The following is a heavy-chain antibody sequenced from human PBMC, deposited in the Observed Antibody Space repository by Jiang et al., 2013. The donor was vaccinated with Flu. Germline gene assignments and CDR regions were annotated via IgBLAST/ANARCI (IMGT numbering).Heavy chain of an antibody. CDR2: VDPEDGKP. CDR1: GYTFTDYN. V-gene: IGHV1-69-2*01. D-gene: IGHD6-13*01. Sequence: GYTFTDYNMHWVQQVPGKGLEWMGLVDPEDGKPVYAERFQGRVILTADTSTDTAYMELSSLRSEDTAVYYCATDQKVSDIEATGPYNYYYMAFWGKGTTVIVSS. CDR3: ATDQKVSDIEATGPYNYYYMAF. J-gene: IGHJ6*03.